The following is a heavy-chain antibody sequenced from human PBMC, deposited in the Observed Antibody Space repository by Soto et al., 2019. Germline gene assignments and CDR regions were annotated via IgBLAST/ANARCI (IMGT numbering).Heavy chain of an antibody. V-gene: IGHV1-69*01. D-gene: IGHD3-22*01. CDR1: GGTFSSYA. Sequence: QVQLVQSGAEVKKPGSSVKVSCKASGGTFSSYAISWVRQAPGQGLEWMGGIIPIFGTANYAQKFQGRVTFPADDSKSTAYMELGSLRSEDTAFYYGGREGYYYDSMGFSHPAVPYWGQGPLVT. CDR3: GREGYYYDSMGFSHPAVPY. J-gene: IGHJ4*02. CDR2: IIPIFGTA.